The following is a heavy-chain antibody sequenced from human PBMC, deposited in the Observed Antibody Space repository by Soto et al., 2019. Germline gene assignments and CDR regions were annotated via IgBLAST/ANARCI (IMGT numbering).Heavy chain of an antibody. V-gene: IGHV1-69*06. CDR1: GGTFSSYA. J-gene: IGHJ6*02. CDR3: SALYSSSWYNYYYGMDV. D-gene: IGHD6-13*01. CDR2: IIPIFGTA. Sequence: ASVKVSCKASGGTFSSYAIIWVRQAPGQGLEWMGGIIPIFGTANYAQKFQGRVTITADKSTSTAYMELSSLRSEDTAVYYCSALYSSSWYNYYYGMDVWGQGTTVTVSS.